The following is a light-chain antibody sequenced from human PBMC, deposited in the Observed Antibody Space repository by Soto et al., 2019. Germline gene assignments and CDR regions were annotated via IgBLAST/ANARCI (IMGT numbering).Light chain of an antibody. J-gene: IGKJ1*01. V-gene: IGKV1-39*01. CDR2: AAS. CDR1: QNRITY. CDR3: QQSYSNPT. Sequence: DVPLTQSPSSLSVFVGDSVTVTCRAGQNRITYLHWYHQKPGEAPTLLINAASTLQSGVPSRFSGSGSGTDFTLTINRLLPEYVGTYYCQQSYSNPTFGQGTTVAIK.